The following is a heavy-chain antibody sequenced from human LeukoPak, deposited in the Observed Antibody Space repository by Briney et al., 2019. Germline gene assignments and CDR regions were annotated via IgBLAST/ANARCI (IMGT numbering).Heavy chain of an antibody. J-gene: IGHJ5*02. D-gene: IGHD3-3*01. CDR3: ARASYDFWSGYFNWFDP. CDR2: IYYSGST. CDR1: GGSISSYY. Sequence: PSETLSLTCTVSGGSISSYYWSWIRQPPGKGLEWIGYIYYSGSTNYNPSLKSRVTISVDTSKNQFSLKLSSVTAADTAVYYCARASYDFWSGYFNWFDPRGQGTLVTVSS. V-gene: IGHV4-59*01.